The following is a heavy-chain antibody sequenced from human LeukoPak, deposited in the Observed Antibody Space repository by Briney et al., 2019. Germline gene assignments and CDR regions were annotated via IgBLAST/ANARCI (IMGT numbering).Heavy chain of an antibody. V-gene: IGHV1-8*01. CDR2: MNPNSGNT. CDR1: GYTFTSYD. D-gene: IGHD3-3*01. CDR3: ARGSLYDFWSGYQGYYYGMDV. J-gene: IGHJ6*02. Sequence: ASVTVSCKASGYTFTSYDINWVRQAPGQGLEWMGWMNPNSGNTGYAQKFQGRVTMTRNTSISTAYMELSSLRSEDTPVYYCARGSLYDFWSGYQGYYYGMDVWGQGTTVTVSS.